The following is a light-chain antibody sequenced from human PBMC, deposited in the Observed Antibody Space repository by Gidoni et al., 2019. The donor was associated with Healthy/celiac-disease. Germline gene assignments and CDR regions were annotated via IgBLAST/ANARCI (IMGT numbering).Light chain of an antibody. J-gene: IGLJ2*01. CDR2: EVS. Sequence: QSALTQPASVSGSPGQSTTISCTGTSSDVGSYNLVPWYQQHPGKAPKLMIYEVSKRPSGVSNRFSGSKSGNTASLTISGLQAEDEADYYCCSYAGSSTFYVVFGGGTKLTVL. CDR1: SSDVGSYNL. V-gene: IGLV2-23*02. CDR3: CSYAGSSTFYVV.